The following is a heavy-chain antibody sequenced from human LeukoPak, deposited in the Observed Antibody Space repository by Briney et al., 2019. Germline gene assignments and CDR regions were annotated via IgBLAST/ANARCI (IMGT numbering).Heavy chain of an antibody. Sequence: GGSLRLSCAASGFTFSSYAMSWVRQAPGKGLEWVSGISGSGRGGRTYYADFVKGRFTLSRDNSKNTLYLQMNSLRAEDTAVYYCAKGLSITMVRGVIYFDYWGQGTLVTVSS. CDR1: GFTFSSYA. CDR3: AKGLSITMVRGVIYFDY. V-gene: IGHV3-23*01. J-gene: IGHJ4*02. CDR2: ISGSGRGGRT. D-gene: IGHD3-10*01.